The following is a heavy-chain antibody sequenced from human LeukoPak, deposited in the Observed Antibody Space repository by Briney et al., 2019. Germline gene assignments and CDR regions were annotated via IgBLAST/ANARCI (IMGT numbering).Heavy chain of an antibody. CDR1: GYTFTSYG. J-gene: IGHJ3*02. D-gene: IGHD4-17*01. CDR3: ARDGAVTTSHAFDI. V-gene: IGHV1-18*01. Sequence: ASVKVSCKASGYTFTSYGISWVRQAPGQGLEWMGWISAYNGNTNYAQKLQGRVTMTTDTSTSTAYMELRSLRSDDTAAYYCARDGAVTTSHAFDIWGQGTMVTVSS. CDR2: ISAYNGNT.